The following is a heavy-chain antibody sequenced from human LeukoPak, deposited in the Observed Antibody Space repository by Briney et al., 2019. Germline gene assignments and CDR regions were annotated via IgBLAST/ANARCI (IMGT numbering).Heavy chain of an antibody. CDR1: GFTLDRYA. V-gene: IGHV3-9*01. J-gene: IGHJ6*02. CDR2: FSLDTDRI. CDR3: TKDITPGGADV. D-gene: IGHD3-10*01. Sequence: GRSRRLSCVASGFTLDRYAMHWVRQAPGKGLEWVAGFSLDTDRIDYADSVKGRFTVSKDDAKKTLYLQMNNLRTEDTALYFCTKDITPGGADVWGQGTTVTVSS.